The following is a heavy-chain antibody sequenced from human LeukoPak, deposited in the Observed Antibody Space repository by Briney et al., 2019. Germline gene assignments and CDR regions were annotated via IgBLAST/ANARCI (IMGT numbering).Heavy chain of an antibody. CDR2: ISSNGGNA. V-gene: IGHV3-64D*06. Sequence: GGSLRLSCSASGFTFSSYAMYWVRQAPGTGLEYVSAISSNGGNADYADSVKGRFTISRDNSKNTLYLQMSSLRAEDTAVYYCVKDRGNMARQFDYWGQGTLVTVSS. J-gene: IGHJ4*02. CDR1: GFTFSSYA. CDR3: VKDRGNMARQFDY. D-gene: IGHD2/OR15-2a*01.